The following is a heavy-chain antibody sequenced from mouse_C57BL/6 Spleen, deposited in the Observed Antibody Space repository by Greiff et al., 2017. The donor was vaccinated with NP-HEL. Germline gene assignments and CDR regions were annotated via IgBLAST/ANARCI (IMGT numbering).Heavy chain of an antibody. CDR3: ARIDGYYFDY. CDR1: GYTFTSYW. D-gene: IGHD2-3*01. V-gene: IGHV1-52*01. CDR2: IDPSDSET. J-gene: IGHJ2*01. Sequence: QVQLQQPGAELVRPGSSVKLSCKASGYTFTSYWMHWVKQRPIQGLEWIGNIDPSDSETHYNQKFKDKATLTVDKSSSTAYMQLSSLTSEDSAGYYCARIDGYYFDYWGQGTTLTVSS.